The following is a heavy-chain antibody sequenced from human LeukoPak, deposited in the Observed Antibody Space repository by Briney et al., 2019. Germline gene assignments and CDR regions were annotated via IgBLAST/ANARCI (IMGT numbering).Heavy chain of an antibody. J-gene: IGHJ4*02. CDR3: ASDSSDYVFDH. CDR2: IYSGGST. V-gene: IGHV3-66*01. Sequence: PGGSLSLSCTTSGFTFGNYAMSWVRQAPGKGLEWVSVIYSGGSTYYADSVKGRFTVSRDNAKNTLYLQMNNLRDADTAVYYCASDSSDYVFDHWGQGALVTVSS. CDR1: GFTFGNYA. D-gene: IGHD4-17*01.